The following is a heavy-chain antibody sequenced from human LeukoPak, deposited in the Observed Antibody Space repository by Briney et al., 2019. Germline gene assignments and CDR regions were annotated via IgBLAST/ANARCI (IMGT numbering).Heavy chain of an antibody. Sequence: PGGSLRLSCAASGFTFSSYAMSWVRQAPGKGLEWVSAISGSGGRTYYADSVTGRFTISRDNSKNTLYLQMNSLRAEDTAVYYCAKGLPTYSSSWYDYWGQGTLVTVSS. J-gene: IGHJ4*02. D-gene: IGHD6-13*01. CDR2: ISGSGGRT. V-gene: IGHV3-23*01. CDR3: AKGLPTYSSSWYDY. CDR1: GFTFSSYA.